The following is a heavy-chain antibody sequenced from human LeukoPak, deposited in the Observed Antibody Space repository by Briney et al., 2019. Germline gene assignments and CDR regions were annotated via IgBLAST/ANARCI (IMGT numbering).Heavy chain of an antibody. V-gene: IGHV3-33*08. D-gene: IGHD3-22*01. CDR2: IWYDGSNK. CDR1: GFTFSSYG. Sequence: GGSLRLSCEASGFTFSSYGMHWVRQAPGKGLEWVAVIWYDGSNKYYADSVKGRLTISRDNSKNTLYLQMNSLRAEDTAVYYCARDRRIDSSGLNWFDPWGQGTLVTVSS. J-gene: IGHJ5*02. CDR3: ARDRRIDSSGLNWFDP.